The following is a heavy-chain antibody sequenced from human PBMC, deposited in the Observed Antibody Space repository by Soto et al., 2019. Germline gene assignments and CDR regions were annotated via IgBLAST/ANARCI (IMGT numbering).Heavy chain of an antibody. Sequence: SQTLSLTCAISGGSVSSNSSAWNWIRHSPSRGLDWVGRTYYRSKWYNDYAVSVKSRITINPDTSKNQFSLQLNSVTPEDTAVYYCARADGSGGGGSCFRGMDFWGQWTTVTFSS. CDR2: TYYRSKWYN. CDR3: ARADGSGGGGSCFRGMDF. D-gene: IGHD2-15*01. CDR1: GGSVSSNSSA. V-gene: IGHV6-1*01. J-gene: IGHJ6*02.